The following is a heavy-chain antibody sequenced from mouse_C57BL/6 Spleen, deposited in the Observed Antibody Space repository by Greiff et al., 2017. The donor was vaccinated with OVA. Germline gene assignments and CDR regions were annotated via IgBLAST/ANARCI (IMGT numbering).Heavy chain of an antibody. CDR3: ARHEEAYYSNYVWFAY. CDR1: GYTFTEYT. V-gene: IGHV1-62-2*01. CDR2: FYPGSGSI. D-gene: IGHD2-5*01. Sequence: QVQLQQSGAELVKPGASVKLSCKASGYTFTEYTIHWVKQRSGQGLEWIGWFYPGSGSIKYNEKFKDKATLTADKSSSTVYMELSRLTSEDAAVYFCARHEEAYYSNYVWFAYWGQGTLVTVSA. J-gene: IGHJ3*01.